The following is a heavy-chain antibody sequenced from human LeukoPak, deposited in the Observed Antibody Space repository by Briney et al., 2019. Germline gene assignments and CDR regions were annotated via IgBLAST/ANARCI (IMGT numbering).Heavy chain of an antibody. Sequence: PSETLSLTCIVSGGSISNSNYYWGWIRQPPGRGLEWIGSIFYDGSSDYNPSLKSRVTISVDTSKNQFSLKLSSVTAADTAVYYCARDGGRNNDYWGQGTLVTVSS. CDR1: GGSISNSNYY. CDR3: ARDGGRNNDY. CDR2: IFYDGSS. D-gene: IGHD3-3*01. V-gene: IGHV4-39*02. J-gene: IGHJ4*02.